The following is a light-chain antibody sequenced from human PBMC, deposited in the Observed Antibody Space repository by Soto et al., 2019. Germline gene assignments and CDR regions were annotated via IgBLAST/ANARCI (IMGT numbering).Light chain of an antibody. CDR3: QQRSNWPPIT. J-gene: IGKJ5*01. CDR1: QSVSSY. CDR2: DAS. Sequence: EIVLTQSPATLSLSPGEGATLSCRSSQSVSSYFAWYQQKPGQATRLLIYDASNRATGIPARFSGSGSGTDFTLTISSLEPEDFAVYYCQQRSNWPPITFGQGTRLEIK. V-gene: IGKV3-11*01.